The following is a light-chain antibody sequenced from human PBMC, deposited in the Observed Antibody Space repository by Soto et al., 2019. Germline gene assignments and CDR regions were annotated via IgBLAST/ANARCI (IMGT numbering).Light chain of an antibody. CDR3: SSYVGGNRL. CDR2: EVI. J-gene: IGLJ2*01. Sequence: QSALTQPPSASGSPGQSVTISCTGTSSDVTYYNYVSWYQQHPGKAPQLIIYEVIKRPSGVPDRFSGSKSGDTASLTVSDLQAEDEADYYCSSYVGGNRLFGGGTKVTVL. V-gene: IGLV2-8*01. CDR1: SSDVTYYNY.